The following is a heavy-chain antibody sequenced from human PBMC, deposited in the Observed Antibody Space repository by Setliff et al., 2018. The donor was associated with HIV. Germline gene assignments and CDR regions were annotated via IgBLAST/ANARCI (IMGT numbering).Heavy chain of an antibody. V-gene: IGHV3-21*01. CDR1: GFTFSTYS. CDR3: ARDVSWRVRTYIDY. D-gene: IGHD3-3*01. J-gene: IGHJ4*02. Sequence: GGSLRLSCEASGFTFSTYSMNWVRQAPGKGLEWVSSLSSSSRSKYYADSVKGRFTISRDNAKNSLYLQMNSLTAEDTAVYYGARDVSWRVRTYIDYWGQGALVTVSS. CDR2: LSSSSRSK.